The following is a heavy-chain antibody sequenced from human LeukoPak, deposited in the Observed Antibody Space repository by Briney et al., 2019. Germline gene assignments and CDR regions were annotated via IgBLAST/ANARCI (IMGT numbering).Heavy chain of an antibody. V-gene: IGHV4-61*02. D-gene: IGHD3-3*01. J-gene: IGHJ5*02. Sequence: SQTLSLTRTVSGGSMSSSSYYWSWIRQPAGKGLEWIGRIYISGSTNYNPSLKSRVTISVDTSKNQFSLKLSSVTAADTAVYYCARAGGRFWNDYYHWFDPWGQGTLVTVSS. CDR2: IYISGST. CDR1: GGSMSSSSYY. CDR3: ARAGGRFWNDYYHWFDP.